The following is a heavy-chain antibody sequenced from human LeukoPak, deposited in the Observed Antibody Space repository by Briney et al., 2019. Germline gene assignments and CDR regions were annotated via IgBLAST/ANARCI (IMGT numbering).Heavy chain of an antibody. CDR3: AREKVSPYYYMDV. CDR1: GFTFNTYW. V-gene: IGHV3-7*01. Sequence: GGSLRLSCAASGFTFNTYWMSWVRQAPGKRLEWVATIKQDGSEKYYVGSVKGRFTSSRDNAKNSLYLQMNSLRAEDTAVYYCAREKVSPYYYMDVWGKGTTVSVSS. CDR2: IKQDGSEK. J-gene: IGHJ6*03.